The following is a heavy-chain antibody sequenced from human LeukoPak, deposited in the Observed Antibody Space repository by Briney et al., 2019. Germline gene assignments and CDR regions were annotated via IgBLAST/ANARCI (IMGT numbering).Heavy chain of an antibody. D-gene: IGHD2-2*01. CDR2: ISGSGGST. Sequence: GESLKISCAASGFTFSSYAMSWVRQAPGKGLEWVSAISGSGGSTYYADSVKGRFTISRDNSKNTLYLQMNSLRAEDTAVYYCTKDLLGYCSSTSCREDYWGQGTLVTVSS. CDR3: TKDLLGYCSSTSCREDY. V-gene: IGHV3-23*01. CDR1: GFTFSSYA. J-gene: IGHJ4*02.